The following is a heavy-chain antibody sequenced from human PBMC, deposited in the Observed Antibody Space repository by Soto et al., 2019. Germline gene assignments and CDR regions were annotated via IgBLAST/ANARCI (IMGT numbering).Heavy chain of an antibody. J-gene: IGHJ3*01. D-gene: IGHD2-15*01. CDR1: GFTFSTYT. CDR2: ISSSSSYI. V-gene: IGHV3-21*02. CDR3: ARDTGNSSGETCYPPRAFDV. Sequence: EVQVMESGGGLVQPGGSLRLSCAASGFTFSTYTMNWFRQAPGKGLEWVSSISSSSSYIYYGDSLKGRFTISRDNAKNSLYLNMNNLRVEDTAVYYCARDTGNSSGETCYPPRAFDVWGKGKVVTVSS.